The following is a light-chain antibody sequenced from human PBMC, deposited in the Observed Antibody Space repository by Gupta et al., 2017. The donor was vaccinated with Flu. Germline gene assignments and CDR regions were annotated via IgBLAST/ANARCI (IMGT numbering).Light chain of an antibody. J-gene: IGLJ2*01. CDR2: DKN. V-gene: IGLV3-19*01. CDR1: SFRSFY. CDR3: NSPDSSGNHPVI. Sequence: SSGLTKDPAVPGPLEQTVRITCLGDSFRSFYVTWYQQKPGQAPFLVIYDKNNRPPGTPDRFSASTSGNTASFTITGAQAEDEADYYCNSPDSSGNHPVIFGGGTKLTVL.